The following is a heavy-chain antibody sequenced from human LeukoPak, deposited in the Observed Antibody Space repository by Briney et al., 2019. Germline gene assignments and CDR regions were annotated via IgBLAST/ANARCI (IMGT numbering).Heavy chain of an antibody. CDR3: AKGPSYADY. D-gene: IGHD3-16*01. J-gene: IGHJ4*02. Sequence: PGGSLRLSCAASGFTFSNYGMHWVRQDPGKGLEWVAIISYDGSNKYYADSVKGRFTISRDNSKNTLYLQMNSLRAEDTAVYYCAKGPSYADYWGQGTLVTVSS. CDR2: ISYDGSNK. CDR1: GFTFSNYG. V-gene: IGHV3-30*18.